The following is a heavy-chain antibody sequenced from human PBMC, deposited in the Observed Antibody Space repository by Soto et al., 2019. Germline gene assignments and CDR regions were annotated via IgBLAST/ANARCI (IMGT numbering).Heavy chain of an antibody. V-gene: IGHV1-8*01. Sequence: ASVKVSCKASGYTFTSYDINWVRQATGQGLEWMGWMNPKSGNTGYAQKFQGRVTMTRNTSISTAYMELSSLRSEDTAVYYCARGLIDFWSGYDYYYYYMDVWGKGTTVTVSS. CDR3: ARGLIDFWSGYDYYYYYMDV. D-gene: IGHD3-3*01. CDR1: GYTFTSYD. CDR2: MNPKSGNT. J-gene: IGHJ6*03.